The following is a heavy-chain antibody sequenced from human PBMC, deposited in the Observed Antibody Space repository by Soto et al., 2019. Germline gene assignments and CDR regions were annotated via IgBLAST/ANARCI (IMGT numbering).Heavy chain of an antibody. Sequence: GGSLRLSCAASVFSFTNFAMSWVRQAPGKGLEWVAGIGASGDITWYADSVKGRLSISRDNSKNTLYLQLNSLRFEDTAVYYCARSYLWQYYDYVWGSYRYTYYYYGMDVWGQGTTVTVSS. CDR2: IGASGDIT. J-gene: IGHJ6*02. V-gene: IGHV3-23*01. CDR1: VFSFTNFA. D-gene: IGHD3-16*02. CDR3: ARSYLWQYYDYVWGSYRYTYYYYGMDV.